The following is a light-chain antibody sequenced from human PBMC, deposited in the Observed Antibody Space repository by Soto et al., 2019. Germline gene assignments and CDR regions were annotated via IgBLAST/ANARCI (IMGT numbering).Light chain of an antibody. CDR1: SSNIGDNT. J-gene: IGLJ2*01. V-gene: IGLV1-44*01. CDR2: NNN. Sequence: QSVLTQPPSASGTPGQKVTISCSGSSSNIGDNTVNWYQQLPGTAPKLLISNNNQRPSVVPDRFSGSKSGTSASLAISGLQSEDEAEYYCAAWDDSLNIFGGGTKLTVL. CDR3: AAWDDSLNI.